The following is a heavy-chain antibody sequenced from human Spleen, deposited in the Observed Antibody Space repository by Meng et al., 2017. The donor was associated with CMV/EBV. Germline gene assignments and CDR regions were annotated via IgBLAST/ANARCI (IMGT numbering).Heavy chain of an antibody. CDR2: ISYDGSNK. V-gene: IGHV3-30-3*01. J-gene: IGHJ4*02. D-gene: IGHD3-22*01. Sequence: GESLKISCAASGFTFSSYAMHWVRQAPGKGLEWVAVISYDGSNKYYADSVKGRFTISRDNSKNTLYLQMNSLRAEDTAVYYCARDLVVYDSSGYYYASLGYWGQGTLVTVSS. CDR3: ARDLVVYDSSGYYYASLGY. CDR1: GFTFSSYA.